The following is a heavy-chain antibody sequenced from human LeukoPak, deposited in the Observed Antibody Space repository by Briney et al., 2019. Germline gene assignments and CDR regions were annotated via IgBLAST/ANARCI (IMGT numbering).Heavy chain of an antibody. J-gene: IGHJ3*02. Sequence: SETLSLTCTVSGGSISNYYWSWIRQPAGKGLEWIGRIYSSGSPNYNPSLKSRVTISPDKSKNQFSLTLTSVTAADTAVYFCARAPLSGTYYTDAFDIWGQGTMVTVSS. D-gene: IGHD1-26*01. CDR3: ARAPLSGTYYTDAFDI. CDR1: GGSISNYY. V-gene: IGHV4-4*07. CDR2: IYSSGSP.